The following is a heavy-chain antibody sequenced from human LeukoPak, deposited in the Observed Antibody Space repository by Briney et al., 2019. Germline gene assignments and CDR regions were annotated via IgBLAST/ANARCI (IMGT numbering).Heavy chain of an antibody. D-gene: IGHD5-18*01. J-gene: IGHJ3*02. CDR1: GYTFTGYY. Sequence: AASVKVSCKASGYTFTGYYMHWVRQAPGQGLEWMGWINPNSGGTNYAQKFQGRVTMTRDTSISTAYMELSRLRSDDTAVYYCARGGQKIQLRGGDAFDIWGQGTMVTVSS. CDR3: ARGGQKIQLRGGDAFDI. CDR2: INPNSGGT. V-gene: IGHV1-2*02.